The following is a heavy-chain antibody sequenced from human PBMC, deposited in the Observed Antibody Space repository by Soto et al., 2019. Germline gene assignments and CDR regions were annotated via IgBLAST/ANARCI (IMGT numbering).Heavy chain of an antibody. CDR2: IYHSGST. V-gene: IGHV4-30-2*01. Sequence: QLQLQESGSGLVKPSQTLSLTCAVSGCSISSGGYSWSWIRQPPGKGLEWIGYIYHSGSTYYNPYLKSRVTISVDRSKNQFSLKLSSVTAADTAVYYCASAGGLGAVAADYWGQGTLVTVSS. J-gene: IGHJ4*02. CDR1: GCSISSGGYS. CDR3: ASAGGLGAVAADY. D-gene: IGHD6-19*01.